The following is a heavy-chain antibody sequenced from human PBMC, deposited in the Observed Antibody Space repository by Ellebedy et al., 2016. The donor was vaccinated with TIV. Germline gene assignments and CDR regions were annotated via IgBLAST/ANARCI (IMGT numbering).Heavy chain of an antibody. J-gene: IGHJ4*02. Sequence: GESLKISCAASGFTFTSYWMHWVRQAPGKGLLWVSRIDSGGSTTTYADSVKGRFTISRDNAKNTVYLQMNSLRAEDTVVYYCTRSLGYYGPRFHLDSWGQGTLVTVSS. CDR2: IDSGGSTT. D-gene: IGHD3-10*01. CDR3: TRSLGYYGPRFHLDS. CDR1: GFTFTSYW. V-gene: IGHV3-74*01.